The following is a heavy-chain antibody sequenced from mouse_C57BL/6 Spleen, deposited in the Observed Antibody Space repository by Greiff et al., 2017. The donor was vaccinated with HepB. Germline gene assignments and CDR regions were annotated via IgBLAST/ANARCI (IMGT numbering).Heavy chain of an antibody. CDR2: ISDGGSYT. CDR1: GFTFSSYA. CDR3: ARAYYGSSYGYFDV. D-gene: IGHD1-1*01. Sequence: EVQVVESGGGLVKPGGSLKLSCAASGFTFSSYAMSWVRQTPEKRLEWVATISDGGSYTYYPDNVKGRFPISRDNAKNNLYLQMSHLKSEDTAMYYCARAYYGSSYGYFDVWGTGTTVTVSS. J-gene: IGHJ1*03. V-gene: IGHV5-4*01.